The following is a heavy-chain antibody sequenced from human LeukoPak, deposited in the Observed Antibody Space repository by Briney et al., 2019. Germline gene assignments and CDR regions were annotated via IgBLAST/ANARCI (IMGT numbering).Heavy chain of an antibody. Sequence: PGGSLRLSCAASGFTFSNYAMSWVRQAPGKGLEWVSVVSGSGGNTYYADSVKGRFTISRDNSKNTLYLQMNSLRVEDTAVYYCAAGRPWLPVDYWGQGTLVTVSS. D-gene: IGHD3-10*01. CDR2: VSGSGGNT. CDR3: AAGRPWLPVDY. CDR1: GFTFSNYA. J-gene: IGHJ4*02. V-gene: IGHV3-23*01.